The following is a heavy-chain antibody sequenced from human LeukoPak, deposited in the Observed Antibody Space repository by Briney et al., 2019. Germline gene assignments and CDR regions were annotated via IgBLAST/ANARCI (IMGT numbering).Heavy chain of an antibody. J-gene: IGHJ4*02. CDR2: LYSGGPT. D-gene: IGHD1-26*01. CDR3: ARQLPFDH. Sequence: GGSLRLSCAASGFTVSSNYMSWVRQAPGKGLEWVSVLYSGGPTYYADSVKGRFTISRDNSKNTLYLQMHSLTVEDTAVYYCARQLPFDHWGQGTLVTVSS. V-gene: IGHV3-66*04. CDR1: GFTVSSNY.